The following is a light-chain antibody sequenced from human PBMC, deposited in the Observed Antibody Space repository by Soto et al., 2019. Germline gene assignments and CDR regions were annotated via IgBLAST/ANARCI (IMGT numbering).Light chain of an antibody. CDR2: DAS. J-gene: IGKJ5*01. V-gene: IGKV3-11*01. CDR3: QQRSNWPPIT. CDR1: QSVKTF. Sequence: EIGLTQSPATLSLSPGQRATLSCMASQSVKTFLVWYQHRPGQAPRVLIYDASHRASGIPARFSGSGSGTDFTLTISSPEPEDAALYYCQQRSNWPPITFGQGTRLEIK.